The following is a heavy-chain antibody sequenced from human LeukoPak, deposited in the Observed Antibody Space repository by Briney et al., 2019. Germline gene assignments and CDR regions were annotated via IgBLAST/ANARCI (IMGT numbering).Heavy chain of an antibody. V-gene: IGHV1-46*01. J-gene: IGHJ4*02. CDR2: INPSGGST. Sequence: SVTASCKASGYTFTSYYMDWVRHPPGRGLEWMGIINPSGGSTSYAHKFQGRVTMTRDTSASTVFMELSSLRSEDTAVYYCARDYDSSVYADYWGQGTLVTVSS. CDR3: ARDYDSSVYADY. CDR1: GYTFTSYY. D-gene: IGHD3-22*01.